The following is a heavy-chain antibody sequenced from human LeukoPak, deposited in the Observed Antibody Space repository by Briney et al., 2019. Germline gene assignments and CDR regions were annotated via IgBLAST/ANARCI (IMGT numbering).Heavy chain of an antibody. CDR2: IYTSGSG. V-gene: IGHV4-4*07. Sequence: SSETLSLTCTVSGGSMSHYYWSWIRQPAGKGLEWIGRIYTSGSGTYNPSLKSRVTMSLDTSKNQFSLKLTSVTAADTAVYYCARHSRTSSNRYFQVWGQGTLVSVSS. D-gene: IGHD6-13*01. CDR1: GGSMSHYY. CDR3: ARHSRTSSNRYFQV. J-gene: IGHJ1*01.